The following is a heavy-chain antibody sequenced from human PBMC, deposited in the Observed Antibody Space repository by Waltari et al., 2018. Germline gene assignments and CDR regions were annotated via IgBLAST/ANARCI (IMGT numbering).Heavy chain of an antibody. D-gene: IGHD6-6*01. CDR2: IYYNGIT. Sequence: GASINTKNFYWGWIRQPPGKGLQWIGSIYYNGITFYNPSLKSRVTISVDTSQNQFSLKLSSVTAADTAVYYCARIGSSPYYYYYYMDVWGKGTTVTVSS. J-gene: IGHJ6*03. CDR3: ARIGSSPYYYYYYMDV. V-gene: IGHV4-39*01. CDR1: GASINTKNFY.